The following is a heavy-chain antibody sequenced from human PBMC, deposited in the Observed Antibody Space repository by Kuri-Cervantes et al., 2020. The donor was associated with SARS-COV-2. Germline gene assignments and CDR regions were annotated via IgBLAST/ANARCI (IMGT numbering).Heavy chain of an antibody. Sequence: GESLKISCAASGFIFSIYAMHWVRQAPGKGVEYVSAISSNGGSTYYADSVKGRFTISRDISKNTLYLQMSSLRAEDTAVYYCVKYWDYGGWFDPWGQGTLVTVSS. J-gene: IGHJ5*02. CDR3: VKYWDYGGWFDP. CDR1: GFIFSIYA. V-gene: IGHV3-64D*06. CDR2: ISSNGGST. D-gene: IGHD4-23*01.